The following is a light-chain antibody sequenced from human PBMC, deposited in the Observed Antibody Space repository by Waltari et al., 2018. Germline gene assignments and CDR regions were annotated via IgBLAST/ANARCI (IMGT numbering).Light chain of an antibody. Sequence: QSALTQPASVSGSPGQSITISCPVTSNDVGYNNYVSWYQQHPGKAPKLMIYDVSKRPSGIADRFSGSRSGNTASLTISGLQADDEADYYCSSYTSSSTLLFGGGTKVTVL. CDR1: SNDVGYNNY. V-gene: IGLV2-14*03. J-gene: IGLJ2*01. CDR3: SSYTSSSTLL. CDR2: DVS.